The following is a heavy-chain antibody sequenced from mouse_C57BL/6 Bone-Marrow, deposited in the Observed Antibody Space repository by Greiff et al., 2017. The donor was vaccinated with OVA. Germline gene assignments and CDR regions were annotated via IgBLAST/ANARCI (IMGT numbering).Heavy chain of an antibody. CDR1: GYTFTDYY. CDR2: IYPGSGNT. D-gene: IGHD1-1*01. J-gene: IGHJ2*01. V-gene: IGHV1-76*01. Sequence: VQLQQSGAELVRPGASVKLSCKASGYTFTDYYINWVKQRPGQGLEWIARIYPGSGNTYYNEKFKGKATLTAEKSSSTAYMQLSSLTSEDSAVYFCAAGSWYFDYWGKGTTLTVSS. CDR3: AAGSWYFDY.